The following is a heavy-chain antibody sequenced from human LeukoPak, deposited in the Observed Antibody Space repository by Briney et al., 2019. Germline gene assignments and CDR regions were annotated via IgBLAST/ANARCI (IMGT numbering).Heavy chain of an antibody. CDR2: IKEDGSEK. V-gene: IGHV3-7*01. CDR3: ATENYGSLAG. J-gene: IGHJ4*02. Sequence: PGGSLRLSCAASGFSFTSYWMSWVRQAPGKGLEWLANIKEDGSEKYYVDSVKGRFTISRDNAKNSLYLQMNSLRAEDTAVYYCATENYGSLAGWGQGTLVTVSS. CDR1: GFSFTSYW. D-gene: IGHD2-15*01.